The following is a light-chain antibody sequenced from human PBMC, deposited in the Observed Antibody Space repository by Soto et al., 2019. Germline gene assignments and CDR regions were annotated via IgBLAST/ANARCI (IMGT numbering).Light chain of an antibody. CDR2: GAF. CDR3: HQYGKSPRT. V-gene: IGKV3-20*01. CDR1: QIVTSDY. J-gene: IGKJ1*01. Sequence: DIVLTQSPGTLSLSPGERVTLSCRASQIVTSDYLAWYHQAPGQAPRLLIYGAFNRATGISDRFSGSGSGTDFTPSISKLEPGDFGVYFCHQYGKSPRTFGQGTKVDIK.